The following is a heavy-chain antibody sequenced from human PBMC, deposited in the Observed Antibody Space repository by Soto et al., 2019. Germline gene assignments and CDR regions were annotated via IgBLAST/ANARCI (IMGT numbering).Heavy chain of an antibody. J-gene: IGHJ5*02. CDR3: AQTAGGGFCSSSSCSLLNWFDP. Sequence: SETLSLTCSVSGGSVSNKTYYWSWIRQPPGKRLGWIGYVYYSGTTNYNPSLKSRVTISLDRSKNQFSLNLSSVTAADSAVYYCAQTAGGGFCSSSSCSLLNWFDPWGQGILVTVSS. D-gene: IGHD2-2*01. CDR1: GGSVSNKTYY. V-gene: IGHV4-61*01. CDR2: VYYSGTT.